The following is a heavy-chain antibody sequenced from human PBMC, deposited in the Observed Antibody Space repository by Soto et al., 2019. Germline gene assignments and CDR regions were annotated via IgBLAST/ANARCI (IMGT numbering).Heavy chain of an antibody. CDR2: IYTSGST. J-gene: IGHJ6*02. CDR1: GGSISTYY. CDR3: PRVPQRGYSLYSGIMDV. V-gene: IGHV4-4*07. Sequence: PSETLSLTCTVSGGSISTYYWNWIRQASGKGLEWIGRIYTSGSTSYNPSLKSRVTMSVDTSKSQFSLKLSSVTAADTAVYYCPRVPQRGYSLYSGIMDVWGQGSMVTVSS. D-gene: IGHD5-18*01.